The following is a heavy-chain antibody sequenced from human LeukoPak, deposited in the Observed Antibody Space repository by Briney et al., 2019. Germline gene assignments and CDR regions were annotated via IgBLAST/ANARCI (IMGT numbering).Heavy chain of an antibody. CDR2: ISAYNGNT. D-gene: IGHD2-15*01. V-gene: IGHV1-18*04. CDR3: ARDEYCSGGDCPGDFQY. CDR1: GYTFTSYG. J-gene: IGHJ1*01. Sequence: ASVKVSCKASGYTFTSYGISWVRQAPGQGLEWMGWISAYNGNTNYAQKLQGRVTMTTDASTSTAYMELRSLRSDDTAVYYCARDEYCSGGDCPGDFQYWGQGTLVTVSS.